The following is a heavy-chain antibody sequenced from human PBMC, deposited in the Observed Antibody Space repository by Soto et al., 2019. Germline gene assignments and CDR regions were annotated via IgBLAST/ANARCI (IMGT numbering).Heavy chain of an antibody. CDR1: GGSISSGAYY. CDR3: ARARLRAVYAFDF. J-gene: IGHJ3*01. V-gene: IGHV4-31*03. D-gene: IGHD5-12*01. CDR2: IYYSGST. Sequence: SETLSLTCTVSGGSISSGAYYWSWVRQHPGKGLEWIGYIYYSGSTYFSPSLKSRLTISVDTSKNQFSLKLSSVTAADTAMYYCARARLRAVYAFDFRGQGTMVTVSS.